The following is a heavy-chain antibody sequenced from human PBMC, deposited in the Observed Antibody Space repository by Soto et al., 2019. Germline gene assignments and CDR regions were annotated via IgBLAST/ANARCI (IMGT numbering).Heavy chain of an antibody. Sequence: QVQLVQSGAEVKKPGASVKVSCKASGYTFTSYAMHWVRQAPGQRLEWMGWINAGNGNTKYSQKFQGRVTITRDTSASTAYMELSSLRSEDTAVYYCARAYSLVVVAATNFDYWGQGTLVTVSS. D-gene: IGHD2-15*01. CDR1: GYTFTSYA. V-gene: IGHV1-3*01. CDR2: INAGNGNT. CDR3: ARAYSLVVVAATNFDY. J-gene: IGHJ4*02.